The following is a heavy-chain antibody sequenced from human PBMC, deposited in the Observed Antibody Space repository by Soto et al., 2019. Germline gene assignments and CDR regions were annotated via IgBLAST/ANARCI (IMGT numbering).Heavy chain of an antibody. CDR1: GGTFSSYA. CDR3: AREMKAAAGIDYYYGMDV. V-gene: IGHV1-69*13. J-gene: IGHJ6*02. D-gene: IGHD6-13*01. CDR2: IIPIFGTA. Sequence: SVKVSCKASGGTFSSYAISWVRQAPGQGLEWMGGIIPIFGTANYAQKFQGRVTITADESTSTAYMELSSLRSEDTAVYYCAREMKAAAGIDYYYGMDVWGQGTTVTVSS.